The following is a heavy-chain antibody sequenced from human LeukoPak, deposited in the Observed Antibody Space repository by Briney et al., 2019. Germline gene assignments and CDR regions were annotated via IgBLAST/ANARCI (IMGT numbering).Heavy chain of an antibody. CDR2: INTNSGVT. CDR1: GYIFTSYF. CDR3: ARDPGANYLDF. J-gene: IGHJ4*02. V-gene: IGHV1-2*02. D-gene: IGHD7-27*01. Sequence: ASVKVSCKASGYIFTSYFIHWVRQAPAKGLEWMGWINTNSGVTNYAQKFQGRVTMTSDTSLSTAYLEVSRLGSGDRAVYYCARDPGANYLDFWGQGTLVTVSS.